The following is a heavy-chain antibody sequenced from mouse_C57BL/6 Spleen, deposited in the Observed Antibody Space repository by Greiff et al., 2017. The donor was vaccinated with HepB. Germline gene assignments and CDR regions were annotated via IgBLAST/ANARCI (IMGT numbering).Heavy chain of an antibody. CDR2: IYPGDGDT. CDR1: GYAFTSHC. D-gene: IGHD1-1*01. J-gene: IGHJ3*01. V-gene: IGHV1-82*01. Sequence: QVQLQQSGPELVKPGASVKISCKASGYAFTSHCMHWVKQRPGKGLEWIGRIYPGDGDTNYNEKFKGKATLTADKSSSTAYMQLSSLTSEDSAVYFCARSGYYGGGFAYWGQGTLVTVSA. CDR3: ARSGYYGGGFAY.